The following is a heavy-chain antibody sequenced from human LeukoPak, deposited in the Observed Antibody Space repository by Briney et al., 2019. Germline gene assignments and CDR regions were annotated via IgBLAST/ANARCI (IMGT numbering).Heavy chain of an antibody. CDR1: GGSFSGYY. Sequence: SETLSLTCAVYGGSFSGYYWSWIRQPPGKGLEWSGEINHSGSTNYNPSLKSRVTISVDTSKNQFSLKLSSVTAADTAVYYCASMDDYGADWGQGTLVTVS. V-gene: IGHV4-34*01. D-gene: IGHD4-17*01. CDR3: ASMDDYGAD. CDR2: INHSGST. J-gene: IGHJ4*02.